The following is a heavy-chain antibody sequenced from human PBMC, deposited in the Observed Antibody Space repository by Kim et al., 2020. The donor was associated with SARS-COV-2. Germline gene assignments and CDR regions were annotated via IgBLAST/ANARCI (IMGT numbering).Heavy chain of an antibody. Sequence: AATFQGRVTIITDDSTNTAYMELSSLSSEDTAVYYCARDRGDYDHYYGMDVWGQGTTVTVSS. D-gene: IGHD4-17*01. J-gene: IGHJ6*02. CDR3: ARDRGDYDHYYGMDV. V-gene: IGHV1-69*05.